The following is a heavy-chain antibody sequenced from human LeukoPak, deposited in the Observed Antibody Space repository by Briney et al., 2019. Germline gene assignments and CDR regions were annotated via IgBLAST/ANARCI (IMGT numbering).Heavy chain of an antibody. J-gene: IGHJ4*02. CDR1: GFTFSNYW. V-gene: IGHV3-23*01. D-gene: IGHD2-2*01. Sequence: GGSLRLSCAASGFTFSNYWMSWVRQAPGKGLEWVSAISGSGGSTYYADSVKGRFTISRDNSKNTLYLQMNSLRAEDTAVYYCAKDSRRFVVVPAATDYWGQGTLVTLSS. CDR2: ISGSGGST. CDR3: AKDSRRFVVVPAATDY.